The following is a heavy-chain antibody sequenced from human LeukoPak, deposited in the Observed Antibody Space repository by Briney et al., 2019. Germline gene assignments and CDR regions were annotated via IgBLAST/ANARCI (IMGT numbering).Heavy chain of an antibody. CDR3: ARVGAAAMFGSGAWFDP. D-gene: IGHD2-2*01. CDR1: GGSFSGYY. J-gene: IGHJ5*02. CDR2: INHSGST. Sequence: SETLSLTCAVYGGSFSGYYWSWIRQPPGKGLEWIGEINHSGSTYYNPSLKSRVTISVDRSKNQFSLKLSSVTAADTAVYYCARVGAAAMFGSGAWFDPWGQGTLVTVSS. V-gene: IGHV4-34*01.